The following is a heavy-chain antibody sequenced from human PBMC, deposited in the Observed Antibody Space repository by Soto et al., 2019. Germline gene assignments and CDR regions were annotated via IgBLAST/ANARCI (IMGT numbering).Heavy chain of an antibody. Sequence: KPGGSLRLSCAASGFTFGSYSMNWVRQAPGKGLEWVSSISSSSSYIYYADSVKGRFTISRDNAKNSLYLQMNSLRAEDTAVYYCARGKRRWLQPGYYYYGMDVWGQGTTVTVSS. V-gene: IGHV3-21*01. D-gene: IGHD5-12*01. CDR3: ARGKRRWLQPGYYYYGMDV. CDR1: GFTFGSYS. CDR2: ISSSSSYI. J-gene: IGHJ6*02.